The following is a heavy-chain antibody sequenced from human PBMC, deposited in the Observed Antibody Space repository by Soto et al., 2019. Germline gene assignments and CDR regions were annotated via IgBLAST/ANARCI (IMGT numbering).Heavy chain of an antibody. J-gene: IGHJ6*02. CDR2: IIPILGIA. CDR3: ARXPRLAALYGMDV. Sequence: QVQLVQSGAEVKKPGSSVKVSCKASGGTFSSYTISWVRQAPGQGLEWMGRIIPILGIAKYAQKFQGRVTXTAXXSTSTAYXEQSXXRSXXTAVYYCARXPRLAALYGMDVWGQGTTVTVSS. V-gene: IGHV1-69*02. D-gene: IGHD6-6*01. CDR1: GGTFSSYT.